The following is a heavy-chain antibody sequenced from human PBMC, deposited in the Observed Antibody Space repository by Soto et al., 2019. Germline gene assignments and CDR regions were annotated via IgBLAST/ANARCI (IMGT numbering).Heavy chain of an antibody. CDR3: ARPFGSGSSKEDY. D-gene: IGHD3-10*01. Sequence: EVQLVESGGGLVKPGGSLRLSCAASGFTFSSYSMNWVRQAPGKGLEWVSSISSSSSYIYYADSVKGRFTISRDNAKNSLYLQMISLRAEDTAVYYCARPFGSGSSKEDYWGQGTLVTVSS. J-gene: IGHJ4*02. CDR1: GFTFSSYS. CDR2: ISSSSSYI. V-gene: IGHV3-21*01.